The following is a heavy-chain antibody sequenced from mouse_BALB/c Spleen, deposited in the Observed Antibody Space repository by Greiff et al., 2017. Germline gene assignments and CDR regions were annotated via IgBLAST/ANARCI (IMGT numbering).Heavy chain of an antibody. Sequence: VQLQQSGPGLVAPSQSLSITCTVSGFSLTSYGVHWVRQSPGKGLEWLGVIWSGGSTDYNAAFISRLSISKDNSKSQVFFKMNSLQADDTAIYYCARLPPFAYWGQGTLVTVSA. CDR2: IWSGGST. CDR1: GFSLTSYG. V-gene: IGHV2-4-1*01. J-gene: IGHJ3*01. CDR3: ARLPPFAY.